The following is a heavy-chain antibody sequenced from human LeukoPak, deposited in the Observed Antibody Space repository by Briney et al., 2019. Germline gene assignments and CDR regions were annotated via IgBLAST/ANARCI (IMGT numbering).Heavy chain of an antibody. V-gene: IGHV4-59*01. CDR2: IYYSGST. D-gene: IGHD4-11*01. CDR1: GGSISSYY. CDR3: ARHRSTVTTAVDY. J-gene: IGHJ4*02. Sequence: PSETLSLTCTVSGGSISSYYWSWIRQPPGKGLEWIGYIYYSGSTNYNPSLKSRVTISVDTSKNQFSLKLSSVTAADTAVYYCARHRSTVTTAVDYWGQGTLVTVSS.